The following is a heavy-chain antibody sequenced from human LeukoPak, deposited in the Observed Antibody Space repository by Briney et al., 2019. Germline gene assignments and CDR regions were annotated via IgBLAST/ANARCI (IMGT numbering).Heavy chain of an antibody. CDR2: ISASGDKT. J-gene: IGHJ4*02. CDR1: GFSFRDYT. D-gene: IGHD3-22*01. V-gene: IGHV3-23*01. CDR3: ARDFYDSTGYYYDY. Sequence: QPGGSRRLSCAASGFSFRDYTMSWVRQAPGKGLGWVSAISASGDKTYFADSVKGRFTISRANSKRTLYLQMNRLRAEDTALYYRARDFYDSTGYYYDYWGQGTLVTVSS.